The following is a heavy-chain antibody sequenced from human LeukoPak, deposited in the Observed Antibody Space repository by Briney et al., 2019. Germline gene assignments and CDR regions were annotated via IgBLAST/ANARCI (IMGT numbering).Heavy chain of an antibody. CDR3: ARRTALVDIVATTDLRGSYYGMDV. CDR1: GGSISRYY. Sequence: PSETLSVNCTVSGGSISRYYWSWIRQPPGKGLEWMGYIHYSGGTTYNPSLKSRVTISVDTSKNQFSLKLSSVTAAGTAVYYCARRTALVDIVATTDLRGSYYGMDVWGQGTTVTVSS. V-gene: IGHV4-59*08. CDR2: IHYSGGT. J-gene: IGHJ6*02. D-gene: IGHD5-12*01.